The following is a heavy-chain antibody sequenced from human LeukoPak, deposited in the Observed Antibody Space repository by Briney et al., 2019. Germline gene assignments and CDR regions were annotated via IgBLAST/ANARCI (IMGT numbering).Heavy chain of an antibody. CDR3: AKDLHYGSADY. V-gene: IGHV3-23*01. D-gene: IGHD3-10*01. Sequence: GGSLRLSCAASGFTFGSYGMSWVRQAPGKGLEWVSTIHPSGTNTHYADSVKGRFTISRDNAKNALYLQMNSLRAEDTAVYYCAKDLHYGSADYWGQGTLVTVSS. J-gene: IGHJ4*02. CDR1: GFTFGSYG. CDR2: IHPSGTNT.